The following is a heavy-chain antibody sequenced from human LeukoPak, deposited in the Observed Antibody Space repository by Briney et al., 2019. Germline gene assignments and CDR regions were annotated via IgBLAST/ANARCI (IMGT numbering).Heavy chain of an antibody. J-gene: IGHJ4*02. CDR1: GFTFDDYA. CDR2: ISYNRDGV. D-gene: IGHD6-25*01. Sequence: GGSLRLSCVASGFTFDDYAMHWVRQAPGKGLEWVSGISYNRDGVGYADSVKGRFTVSRDNAKNSLYLQMNSLRSEDTALYYCAKGAAAGIRGYFDYWGQGILVTVSS. V-gene: IGHV3-9*01. CDR3: AKGAAAGIRGYFDY.